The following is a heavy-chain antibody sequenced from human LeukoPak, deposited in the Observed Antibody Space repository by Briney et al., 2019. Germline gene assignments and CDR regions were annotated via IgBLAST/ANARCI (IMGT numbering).Heavy chain of an antibody. D-gene: IGHD6-13*01. J-gene: IGHJ5*02. CDR1: GYTFTSYA. CDR3: ARASRIAAADNWFDP. CDR2: INAGNGNT. V-gene: IGHV1-3*01. Sequence: EASVKVSCKASGYTFTSYAMHWVRQAPGQRLEWMGWINAGNGNTKYSQKFQGRVTITRDTSASTAYMELSSLRSEDTAVYYCARASRIAAADNWFDPWGQGTLVTVSS.